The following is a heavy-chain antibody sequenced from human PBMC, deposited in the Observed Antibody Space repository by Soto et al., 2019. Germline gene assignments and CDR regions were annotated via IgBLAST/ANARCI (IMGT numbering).Heavy chain of an antibody. CDR3: ARTTDFYYYAMDV. J-gene: IGHJ6*02. CDR2: ISGYNGNT. CDR1: GYTFTSFG. Sequence: QVQLVQSGADVKKPGASVKVSCKASGYTFTSFGINSVRQAPGQGLEWMGWISGYNGNTNYAQNLQDRVTMTRDTSTSTAYMELRSLRSADTAVYYCARTTDFYYYAMDVWGQGTTVTVSS. V-gene: IGHV1-18*01.